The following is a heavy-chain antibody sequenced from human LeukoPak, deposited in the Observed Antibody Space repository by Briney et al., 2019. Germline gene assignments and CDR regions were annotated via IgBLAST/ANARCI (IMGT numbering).Heavy chain of an antibody. Sequence: SVKVSCKASGGTFSSYAISWVRQAPGQGLEWMGGIIPIFGTANYAQKFQGRVTITTDESTSTAYMELSSLRSEDTAVYYCARGGPAATTHDAFDIWGQGTMVTVSS. J-gene: IGHJ3*02. CDR2: IIPIFGTA. V-gene: IGHV1-69*05. D-gene: IGHD2-2*01. CDR1: GGTFSSYA. CDR3: ARGGPAATTHDAFDI.